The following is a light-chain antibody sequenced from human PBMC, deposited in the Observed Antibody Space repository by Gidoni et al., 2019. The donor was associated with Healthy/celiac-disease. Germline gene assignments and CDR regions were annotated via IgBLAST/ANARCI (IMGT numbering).Light chain of an antibody. J-gene: IGLJ2*01. CDR1: KLGDKY. V-gene: IGLV3-1*01. CDR3: QAWDSSRVV. CDR2: QDS. Sequence: SYELTQPPSVSVSPGQTASNTCSGDKLGDKYACWYQQKPGQSPVLVIYQDSKRPSGIPERFSGSNSGNTATLTISGTQAMDEADYYCQAWDSSRVVFGGGTKLTVL.